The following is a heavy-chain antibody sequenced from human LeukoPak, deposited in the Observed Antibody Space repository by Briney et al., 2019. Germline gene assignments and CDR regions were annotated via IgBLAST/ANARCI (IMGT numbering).Heavy chain of an antibody. D-gene: IGHD1-26*01. Sequence: GGSLRLSCAASGFTFSSHAIHWVRQAPGKGLEWVAFISYDGNNKNYADSVKGRFTVSRDNSKNTLDLQMNSLRTEDTAVYYCARDVSGSYTFDYWGQGTLVTVSS. CDR1: GFTFSSHA. J-gene: IGHJ4*02. CDR3: ARDVSGSYTFDY. CDR2: ISYDGNNK. V-gene: IGHV3-30*04.